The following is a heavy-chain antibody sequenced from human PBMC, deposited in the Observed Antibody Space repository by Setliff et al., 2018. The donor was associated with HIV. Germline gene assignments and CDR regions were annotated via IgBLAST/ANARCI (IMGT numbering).Heavy chain of an antibody. CDR1: GFTFSSYG. Sequence: GESLKISCATSGFTFSSYGMHWVRQAPGKGLEWVAVIWYDGSNKYYADSVKGRFAISRDNSKNTLYLQMNNLRVEDTAVYYCAKDPQTRRLRFSYYYYYMDVWGKGTTVTVSS. CDR3: AKDPQTRRLRFSYYYYYMDV. CDR2: IWYDGSNK. J-gene: IGHJ6*03. D-gene: IGHD3-3*01. V-gene: IGHV3-33*06.